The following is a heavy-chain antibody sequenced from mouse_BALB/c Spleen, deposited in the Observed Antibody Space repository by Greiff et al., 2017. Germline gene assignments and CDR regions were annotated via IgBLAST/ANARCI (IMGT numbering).Heavy chain of an antibody. CDR3: ARVRSMITRAWFAY. D-gene: IGHD2-4*01. J-gene: IGHJ3*01. CDR2: IIPSNGRT. CDR1: GYTFTSYW. Sequence: QVQLQQPGAELVKPGASVKLSCKASGYTFTSYWMHWLKQRPGQGLGWIGEIIPSNGRTNYNEKFKSKATLTVDKSSSTAYMQLSSLTSEDSAVYYCARVRSMITRAWFAYWGQGTLVTVSA. V-gene: IGHV1S81*02.